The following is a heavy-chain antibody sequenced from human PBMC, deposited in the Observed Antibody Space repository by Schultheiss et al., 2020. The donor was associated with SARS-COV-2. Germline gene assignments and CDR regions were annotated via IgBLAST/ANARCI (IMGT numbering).Heavy chain of an antibody. CDR2: IYYSGST. CDR1: GGSISSGGYY. Sequence: SETLSLTCTVSGGSISSGGYYWSWIRQHPGKGLEWIGYIYYSGSTYYNPSLKSRVTISVDTSKNQFSLKLSSVTAADTAVYYCARLYRDPYYYDSSGYYNGWFDPWGQGTLVTVSS. J-gene: IGHJ5*02. CDR3: ARLYRDPYYYDSSGYYNGWFDP. D-gene: IGHD3-22*01. V-gene: IGHV4-39*01.